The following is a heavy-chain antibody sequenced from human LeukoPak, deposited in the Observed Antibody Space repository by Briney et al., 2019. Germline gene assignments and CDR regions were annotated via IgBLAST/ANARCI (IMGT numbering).Heavy chain of an antibody. CDR1: GGSFSGYY. J-gene: IGHJ4*02. Sequence: SETLSLTCAVYGGSFSGYYWSWIRQPPGKGLEWIGEINHSGSTNYNPSLKSRVTISVDTSKNQFSLKLSSVTAADTAVYYCARSTWLLDKWGQGTLVTVSS. CDR3: ARSTWLLDK. D-gene: IGHD3-22*01. CDR2: INHSGST. V-gene: IGHV4-34*01.